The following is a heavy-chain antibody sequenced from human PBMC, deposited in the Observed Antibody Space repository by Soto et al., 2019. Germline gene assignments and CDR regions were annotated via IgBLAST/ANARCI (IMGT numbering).Heavy chain of an antibody. CDR1: GYTFTDYA. D-gene: IGHD6-13*01. V-gene: IGHV1-18*04. J-gene: IGHJ4*02. CDR2: ISTYNGNT. Sequence: QVQLVQSGAEVTKPGALVKVSCRASGYTFTDYAITWVRQAPGQGPEWMGWISTYNGNTDYAQKFQGRVTLTRDTSTSTASMELKSLESDDTAMXXXXXXXXTAAGGIVQFDYWGQGTLVTVSS. CDR3: XXXXXTAAGGIVQFDY.